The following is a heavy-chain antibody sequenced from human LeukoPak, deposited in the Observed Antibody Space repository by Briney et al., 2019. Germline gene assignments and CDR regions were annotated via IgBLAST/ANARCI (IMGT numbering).Heavy chain of an antibody. CDR3: AKVDSSSWYGDY. V-gene: IGHV3-30*18. J-gene: IGHJ4*02. CDR1: GFTFTTYS. D-gene: IGHD6-13*01. CDR2: IS. Sequence: GGSLRLSCAASGFTFTTYSMNWVRQAPGKGLEWVAVISVKGRFTISRDNSKNTLYLQMNSLRAEDTAVYYCAKVDSSSWYGDYWGQGTLVTVSS.